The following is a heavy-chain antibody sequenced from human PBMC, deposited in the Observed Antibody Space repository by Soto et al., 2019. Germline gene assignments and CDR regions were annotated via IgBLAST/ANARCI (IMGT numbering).Heavy chain of an antibody. Sequence: GGSLRLSCAASGFTVSSNYMSWVRQAPGKGLEWVSVIYSGGSTYYADSVKGRFTISRDKSKNTLYLQMNSLRAEDTAVYYCARMYYYGSGSHKNWFDPWGQGTLVTVSS. CDR1: GFTVSSNY. V-gene: IGHV3-53*01. CDR2: IYSGGST. D-gene: IGHD3-10*01. CDR3: ARMYYYGSGSHKNWFDP. J-gene: IGHJ5*02.